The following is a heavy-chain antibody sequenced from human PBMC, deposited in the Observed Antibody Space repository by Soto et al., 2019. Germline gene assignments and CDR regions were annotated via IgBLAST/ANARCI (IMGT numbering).Heavy chain of an antibody. J-gene: IGHJ3*02. CDR2: ISSSSSYI. CDR3: ARRFSSSWYDGAFDI. V-gene: IGHV3-21*01. Sequence: GGSLRLSCAASGFTFSSYSMNWVRQAPGKGLEWVSSISSSSSYIYYADSVKGRFTISRDNAKNSLYLQMNSLRAEDTAVYYCARRFSSSWYDGAFDIWGQGTMVTVSS. CDR1: GFTFSSYS. D-gene: IGHD6-13*01.